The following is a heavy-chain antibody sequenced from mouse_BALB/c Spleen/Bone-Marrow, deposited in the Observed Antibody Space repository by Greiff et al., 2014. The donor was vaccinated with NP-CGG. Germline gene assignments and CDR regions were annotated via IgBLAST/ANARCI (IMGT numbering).Heavy chain of an antibody. J-gene: IGHJ3*01. CDR2: IGPANGNT. Sequence: EVQLQQSGAELVKPGASVKLSCTASGFNIKDTYMHWVKQRPEQGLEWIGRIGPANGNTKYDPRFQGKATITADTSSNTAYLQLSSLTSEDTAVYYCAGDGAYWGQGTLVTVSA. CDR1: GFNIKDTY. CDR3: AGDGAY. D-gene: IGHD3-3*01. V-gene: IGHV14-3*02.